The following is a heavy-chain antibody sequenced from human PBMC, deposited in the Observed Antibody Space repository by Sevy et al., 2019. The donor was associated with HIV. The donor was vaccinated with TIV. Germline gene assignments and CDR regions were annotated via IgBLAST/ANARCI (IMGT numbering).Heavy chain of an antibody. CDR2: IHTDGSSS. V-gene: IGHV3-74*01. CDR3: ARAGIGDFWSGYYGIDH. D-gene: IGHD3-3*01. Sequence: GGSLRLSCAASGFTFRNYWMHWVRQAPGKGLVSVSYIHTDGSSSYYADYVKSRFTISRDNAQNTLYLQMNSLRAEDTAVYYCARAGIGDFWSGYYGIDHWGQRTLVTVSS. J-gene: IGHJ4*02. CDR1: GFTFRNYW.